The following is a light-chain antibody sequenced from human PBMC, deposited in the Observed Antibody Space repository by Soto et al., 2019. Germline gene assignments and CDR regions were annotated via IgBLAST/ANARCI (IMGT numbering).Light chain of an antibody. V-gene: IGKV1-5*01. J-gene: IGKJ1*01. CDR1: QNIRNW. CDR2: DAS. CDR3: QHFDSYSRT. Sequence: DIQMTQSPSTLSASVGDRVTITCRASQNIRNWLACSQRKPGKPPQLLIYDASSLQSGVPSRFSGSGSGTEFPLTICSLQPDYFANYYCQHFDSYSRTFGQGTKVDIK.